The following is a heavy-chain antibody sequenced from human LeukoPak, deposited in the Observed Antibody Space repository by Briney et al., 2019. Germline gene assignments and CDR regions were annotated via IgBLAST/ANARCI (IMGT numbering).Heavy chain of an antibody. CDR2: ICLNDEK. V-gene: IGHV2-5*01. D-gene: IGHD1-26*01. CDR3: ARRGLSGSYLDY. J-gene: IGHJ4*02. Sequence: SGPTLVNPTQTLTLTCTFSGFSLSSSGVGVGWIRQPPGKALEWLTLICLNDEKHYRPSLMKRLTITKDTSNNQVVLTLTNMDPVDTATYYCARRGLSGSYLDYWGQGTLVTVSS. CDR1: GFSLSSSGVG.